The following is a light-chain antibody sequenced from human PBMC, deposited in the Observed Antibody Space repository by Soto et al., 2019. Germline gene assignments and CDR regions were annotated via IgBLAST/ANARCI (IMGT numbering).Light chain of an antibody. CDR3: SSYTGSSTLNYV. V-gene: IGLV2-14*01. J-gene: IGLJ1*01. Sequence: QSVLTQPASVSGSPGQSITISCTGTSSDVGGYNYVSWYQQHPGKAPKLMIYEVSNRPSGVSNRFSGSKSGNTASLTISGLQAEDEADYYCSSYTGSSTLNYVFGTGTRSPS. CDR1: SSDVGGYNY. CDR2: EVS.